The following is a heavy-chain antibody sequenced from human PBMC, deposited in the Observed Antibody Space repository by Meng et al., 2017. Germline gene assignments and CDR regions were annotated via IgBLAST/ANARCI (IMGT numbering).Heavy chain of an antibody. Sequence: SETLSLTCVVSGGSFSDYYWSWIRQPPGKGLEWIGEINHSGSTNYNPSLESRATISVDTSQNNLSLKLSSATAADSAVYYCAGGPTTMAHDFDYWGQGTLVTVSS. CDR2: INHSGST. D-gene: IGHD4-11*01. CDR3: AGGPTTMAHDFDY. CDR1: GGSFSDYY. V-gene: IGHV4-34*01. J-gene: IGHJ4*02.